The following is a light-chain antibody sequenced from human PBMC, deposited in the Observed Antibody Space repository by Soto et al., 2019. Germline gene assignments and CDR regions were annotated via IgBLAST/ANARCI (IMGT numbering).Light chain of an antibody. V-gene: IGKV3-15*01. Sequence: EIVMTQSPASLSVSPGERATLSCRASQSVSSNLAWYQQKPGQAPRLLISGASTRATGIPARFSGSGSGTEFTLTISSLQSEDFAVYYCQHYNDWPAFGQGTRLEIK. CDR1: QSVSSN. CDR3: QHYNDWPA. CDR2: GAS. J-gene: IGKJ5*01.